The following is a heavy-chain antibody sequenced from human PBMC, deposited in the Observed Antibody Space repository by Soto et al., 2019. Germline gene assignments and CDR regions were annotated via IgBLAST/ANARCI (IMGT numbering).Heavy chain of an antibody. D-gene: IGHD6-19*01. Sequence: EVHLVESGGGLVQPGGSLRLSCAASGFTFSSYWMNWVRQAPGKGLVWVSRINSEGSSTSYADSVKGRFTISRDNAENTLYLQMNSLRAEDTALYYCARDVDSSGWHNWGQGTLVTVSS. V-gene: IGHV3-74*01. CDR3: ARDVDSSGWHN. CDR1: GFTFSSYW. CDR2: INSEGSST. J-gene: IGHJ4*02.